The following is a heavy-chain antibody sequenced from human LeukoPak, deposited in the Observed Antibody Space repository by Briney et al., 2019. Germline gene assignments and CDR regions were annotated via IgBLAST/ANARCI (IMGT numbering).Heavy chain of an antibody. Sequence: PSETLSLTCTVSGGSISSGGYYWSWIRQHPGTGLEWIGYIYYSGSTNYNPSLKSRVTISVDTSKNQFSLKLSSVTAADTAVYYCARGASSYYDFWSGYPLVFWGQGTLVTVSS. CDR1: GGSISSGGYY. V-gene: IGHV4-61*08. J-gene: IGHJ4*02. CDR3: ARGASSYYDFWSGYPLVF. D-gene: IGHD3-3*01. CDR2: IYYSGST.